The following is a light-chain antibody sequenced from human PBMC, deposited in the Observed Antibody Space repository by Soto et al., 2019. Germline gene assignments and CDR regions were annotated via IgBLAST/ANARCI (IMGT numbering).Light chain of an antibody. V-gene: IGLV1-40*01. J-gene: IGLJ3*02. Sequence: QSVLTQPPSVSGAPGQRVTISCTGRSSNIGAGYAVHWYQQLPGAAPKLLIHDNNERPSGVPDRFSGSKSGTSASLAISGLRSEDEAEYHCAAWDDSLSGVVFGGGTKLTVL. CDR1: SSNIGAGYA. CDR3: AAWDDSLSGVV. CDR2: DNN.